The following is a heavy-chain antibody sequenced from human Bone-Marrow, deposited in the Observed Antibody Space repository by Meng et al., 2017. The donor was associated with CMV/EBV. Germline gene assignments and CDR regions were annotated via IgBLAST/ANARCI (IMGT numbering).Heavy chain of an antibody. CDR3: ARGSALRGRPRSGPRPNYFDY. CDR2: INHSGST. V-gene: IGHV4-34*01. Sequence: ESLKISCVASGFTFSDYGMHWVRQAPGKGLEWIGEINHSGSTNYNPSLKSRVTISVDTSKNQFSLKLSSVTAADTAVYYCARGSALRGRPRSGPRPNYFDYWGQGTLVTVSS. D-gene: IGHD3-16*01. J-gene: IGHJ4*02. CDR1: GFTFSDYG.